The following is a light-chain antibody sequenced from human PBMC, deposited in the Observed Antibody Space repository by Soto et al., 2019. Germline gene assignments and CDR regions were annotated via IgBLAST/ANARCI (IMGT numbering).Light chain of an antibody. CDR2: EVS. V-gene: IGLV2-14*03. J-gene: IGLJ1*01. CDR1: SSDVGAYDF. CDR3: PSYTRNTSRV. Sequence: QPALTQPASVSGAPGQALTISCTGTSSDVGAYDFVSWYQQHPDKAPKLMIYEVSNRPSGVSNRFSGSKSVNTATLTISGFHAEDEADYDCPSYTRNTSRVFGPGSKVTLL.